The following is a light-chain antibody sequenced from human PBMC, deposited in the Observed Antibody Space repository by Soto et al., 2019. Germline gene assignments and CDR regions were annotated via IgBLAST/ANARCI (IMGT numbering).Light chain of an antibody. Sequence: QSALTQPASVSGSPGQSITISCTGTSSDVGSYNYVSWYQQHPAKAPKLLIYEVSIRPSGVSNRFSGPKSGNTAALTISGLQAQDEAEYYCTAYSGTTRVLFGGGTKLTVL. CDR2: EVS. V-gene: IGLV2-14*01. CDR1: SSDVGSYNY. CDR3: TAYSGTTRVL. J-gene: IGLJ2*01.